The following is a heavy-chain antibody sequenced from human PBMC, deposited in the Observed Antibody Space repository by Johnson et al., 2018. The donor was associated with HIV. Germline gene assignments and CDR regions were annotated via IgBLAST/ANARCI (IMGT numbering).Heavy chain of an antibody. J-gene: IGHJ3*02. CDR1: GFTFDDYG. CDR3: ARDGRDLVTRGSFDI. Sequence: EKLVESGGSVVRPGGSLRLSCAASGFTFDDYGMSWVRQAPGKGLEWVSVIFRVGGAYSADSVTGRFIISRDNAKNMLYLHMNSLRPEDTAVYYCARDGRDLVTRGSFDIWGQGTMVTVSS. D-gene: IGHD3-9*01. V-gene: IGHV3-66*02. CDR2: IFRVGGA.